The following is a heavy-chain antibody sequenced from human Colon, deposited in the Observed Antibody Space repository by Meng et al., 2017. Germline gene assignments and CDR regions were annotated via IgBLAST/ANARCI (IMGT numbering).Heavy chain of an antibody. V-gene: IGHV1-2*02. CDR1: GYTFTDYY. D-gene: IGHD6-13*01. Sequence: LLVTTVAEVKKPGALVNASLKTSGYTFTDYYMHWVRQAPGQGLEWMGWINPNNGGTNYAQKFQGRVTMTRDTSISTVYMELSSLRSDDTAVFYCATTRGAAVGRMIDWFDPWGQGTLVTVSS. CDR3: ATTRGAAVGRMIDWFDP. CDR2: INPNNGGT. J-gene: IGHJ5*02.